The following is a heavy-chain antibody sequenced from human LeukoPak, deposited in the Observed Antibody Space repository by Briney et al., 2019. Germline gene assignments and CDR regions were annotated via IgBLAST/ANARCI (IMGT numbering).Heavy chain of an antibody. CDR1: GYSFNTYW. V-gene: IGHV5-51*01. D-gene: IGHD2-2*01. CDR2: IYPGDSDT. CDR3: ARRQGCSTSSCPPDS. J-gene: IGHJ4*02. Sequence: RGESLKISCRGSGYSFNTYWIGWVRQMPGKGQEWMGIIYPGDSDTRYSPSFRGQVTMSADKSINTAYLQWSSLKASDTAMYFCARRQGCSTSSCPPDSWGQGTLVTVSS.